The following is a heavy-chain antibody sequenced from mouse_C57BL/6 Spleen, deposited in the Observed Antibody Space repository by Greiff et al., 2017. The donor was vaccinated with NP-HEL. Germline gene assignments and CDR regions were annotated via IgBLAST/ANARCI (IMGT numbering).Heavy chain of an antibody. V-gene: IGHV1-39*01. CDR1: GYSFTDYN. D-gene: IGHD2-4*01. CDR3: AKGYDYDDFDY. Sequence: VQLQQSGPELVKPGASVKISCKASGYSFTDYNMNWVKQSNGKSLEWIGVINPNYGTTSYNQKFKGKATLTVDKSSSTAYMQLNSLAAEDSADYCCAKGYDYDDFDYWGQGTTLTVSS. J-gene: IGHJ2*01. CDR2: INPNYGTT.